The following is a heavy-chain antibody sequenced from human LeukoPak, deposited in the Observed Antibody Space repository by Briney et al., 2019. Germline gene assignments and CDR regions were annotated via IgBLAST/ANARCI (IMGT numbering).Heavy chain of an antibody. D-gene: IGHD6-13*01. CDR3: ATNKQQGVPFDN. Sequence: GGSLRLSCAASGFTYSVYAMMWVRQPPGMGLEWVSVIDGIGGNIHYADSVKGRFTISRDNSKSTVNLQMNSLRAEDSAVYYCATNKQQGVPFDNWGQGTLVTVSS. V-gene: IGHV3-23*01. CDR2: IDGIGGNI. J-gene: IGHJ4*02. CDR1: GFTYSVYA.